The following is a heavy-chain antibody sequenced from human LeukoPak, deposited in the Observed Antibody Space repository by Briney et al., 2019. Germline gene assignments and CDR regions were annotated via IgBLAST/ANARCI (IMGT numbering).Heavy chain of an antibody. J-gene: IGHJ4*02. CDR1: GFTFTSSA. Sequence: GASVKVSCKASGFTFTSSAMQWVRQARGQRLEWIGWIVVGSGNTNYAQKFQERVTITRDMSTSTAYMELSSLRSEDTAVYYCTRETSSRYFDYWGQGTLVTVSS. V-gene: IGHV1-58*02. CDR3: TRETSSRYFDY. CDR2: IVVGSGNT.